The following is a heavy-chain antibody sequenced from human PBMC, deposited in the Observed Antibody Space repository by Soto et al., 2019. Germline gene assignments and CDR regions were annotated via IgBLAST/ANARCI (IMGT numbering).Heavy chain of an antibody. J-gene: IGHJ6*02. V-gene: IGHV3-33*01. Sequence: PGGSLRLSCAASGFTFSSYGMHWVRQAPGKGLEWVAVIWYDGSNKYYADSVKGRFTISRDNSKNTLYLQMNSLRAEDTAVYYCARDLSGSWGMDVWDQGTTVTVSS. CDR2: IWYDGSNK. CDR3: ARDLSGSWGMDV. D-gene: IGHD6-25*01. CDR1: GFTFSSYG.